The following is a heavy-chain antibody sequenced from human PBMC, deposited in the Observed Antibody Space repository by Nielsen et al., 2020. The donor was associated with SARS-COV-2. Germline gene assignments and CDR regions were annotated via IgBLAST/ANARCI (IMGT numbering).Heavy chain of an antibody. V-gene: IGHV1-2*06. CDR3: ARNGAAAQYYALEV. D-gene: IGHD6-25*01. CDR2: INPNSGAT. J-gene: IGHJ6*02. Sequence: ASVKVSCKASGYTFTGYYMHWVRQAPGQGLEWMGRINPNSGATDLAQKFQGRVTMTRDTSISTAYMELSRLTSDDTAVYYCARNGAAAQYYALEVWGQGTTVTVSS. CDR1: GYTFTGYY.